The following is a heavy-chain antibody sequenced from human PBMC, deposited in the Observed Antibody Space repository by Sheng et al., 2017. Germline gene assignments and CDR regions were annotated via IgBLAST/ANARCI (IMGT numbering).Heavy chain of an antibody. Sequence: LQLQESGPGLVKPSETLSLTCTVSGGSISGSSYFWGWICQPPGKGLEWIASIYYSGSTYYNPSLKSRVTISVDTSKNQFSLKLTSVTAADTAVYYCARDQYNLNTFDYWGQGTLVTVSS. J-gene: IGHJ4*02. V-gene: IGHV4-39*07. CDR2: IYYSGST. D-gene: IGHD1-1*01. CDR1: GGSISGSSYF. CDR3: ARDQYNLNTFDY.